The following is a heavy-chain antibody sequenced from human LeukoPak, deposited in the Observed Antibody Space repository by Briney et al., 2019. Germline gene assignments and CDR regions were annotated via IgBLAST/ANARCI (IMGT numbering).Heavy chain of an antibody. CDR2: ISPYNGNT. J-gene: IGHJ6*03. Sequence: ASVKVSCKASGYTFTSYGISWVRQAPGQGLEWMGWISPYNGNTDYAQKLQGRVTMATDTSTSTAYMELRSLRSDDTAVYYCARGIPMVRGVIISPYYYYYMDVWGKGTTVTVSS. V-gene: IGHV1-18*01. D-gene: IGHD3-10*01. CDR3: ARGIPMVRGVIISPYYYYYMDV. CDR1: GYTFTSYG.